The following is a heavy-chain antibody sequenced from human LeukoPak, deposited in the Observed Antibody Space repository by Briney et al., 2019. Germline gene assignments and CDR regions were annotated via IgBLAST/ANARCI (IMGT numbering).Heavy chain of an antibody. CDR1: GFIFSDYA. D-gene: IGHD2-2*01. J-gene: IGHJ4*02. Sequence: GGSLRLSCAVSGFIFSDYAMSWVRQAPGKGLEWVSGISSSGGSTYYADSVKGRFTISRDNSKNTLYLQMNSLRAEGTAVYYCAKDGRSSTPGYWGQGTLVTVSS. CDR3: AKDGRSSTPGY. CDR2: ISSSGGST. V-gene: IGHV3-23*01.